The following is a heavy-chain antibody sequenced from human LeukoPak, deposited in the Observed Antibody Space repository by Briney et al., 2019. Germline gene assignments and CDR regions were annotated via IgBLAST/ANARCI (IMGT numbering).Heavy chain of an antibody. D-gene: IGHD1-7*01. CDR2: INPSGGST. V-gene: IGHV1-46*01. CDR1: GYTFARYY. J-gene: IGHJ4*02. CDR3: AREGELLLDY. Sequence: GASVKVSCKASGYTFARYYIHWVRQAPGQGLEWMGIINPSGGSTRYAQKFQGRVTMTSDTSTSTVYMELSSLRSDDTAVYYCAREGELLLDYGGQGTLVTVSS.